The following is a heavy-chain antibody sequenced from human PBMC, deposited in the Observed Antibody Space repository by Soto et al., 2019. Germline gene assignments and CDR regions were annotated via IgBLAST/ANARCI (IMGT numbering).Heavy chain of an antibody. V-gene: IGHV3-23*01. D-gene: IGHD5-18*01. CDR3: AKGIRGYSYGPDY. CDR2: ISGSGGST. CDR1: GFTFSSYA. J-gene: IGHJ4*02. Sequence: LRLSCAASGFTFSSYAMSWVRQAPGKGLEWVSAISGSGGSTYYADSVKGRFTISRDNSKNTLYLQMNSLRAEDTAVYYCAKGIRGYSYGPDYWGQGTLVTVSS.